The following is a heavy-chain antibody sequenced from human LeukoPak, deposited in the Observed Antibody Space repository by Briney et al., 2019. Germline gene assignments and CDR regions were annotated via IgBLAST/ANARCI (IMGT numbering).Heavy chain of an antibody. D-gene: IGHD3-9*01. CDR2: IYYSGST. V-gene: IGHV4-59*01. J-gene: IGHJ4*02. CDR3: ARGGGGLRYFDWLSTGAVYFDY. Sequence: PSETLSLTCTVSGGSISSYYWSWIRQPPGKGLEWIGYIYYSGSTNYNPSLKGRVTISVDTSKNQFSLKLSSVTAADTAVYYCARGGGGLRYFDWLSTGAVYFDYWGQGTLVTVSS. CDR1: GGSISSYY.